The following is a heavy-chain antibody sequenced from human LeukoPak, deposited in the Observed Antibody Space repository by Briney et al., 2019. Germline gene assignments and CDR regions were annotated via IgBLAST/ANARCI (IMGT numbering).Heavy chain of an antibody. CDR1: GFTFSNYW. V-gene: IGHV3-74*01. Sequence: GSLRLSCAAPGFTFSNYWMHWGRQAPGKGLVWVSRIKGDGTNPIYADSVTGRFHISRDTAKNTLYLQTSSLRADDTAVYYCAKDRGRYYDSSGYYWGYYFASWGQGILVTVST. CDR2: IKGDGTNP. J-gene: IGHJ4*02. CDR3: AKDRGRYYDSSGYYWGYYFAS. D-gene: IGHD3-22*01.